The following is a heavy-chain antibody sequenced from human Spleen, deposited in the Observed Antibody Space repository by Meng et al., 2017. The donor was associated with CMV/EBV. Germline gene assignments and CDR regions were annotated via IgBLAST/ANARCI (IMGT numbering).Heavy chain of an antibody. Sequence: GESLKISCAASGFTFSIYWMSWVRQAPGKGLEWVANIKQDGSEKYYVDSVKGRFTISRDNAKNSLYLQMNSLRAEDTAVYYCARAKAMTYYYDSSGYVFDPWGQGTLVTVSS. J-gene: IGHJ5*02. CDR3: ARAKAMTYYYDSSGYVFDP. CDR2: IKQDGSEK. D-gene: IGHD3-22*01. V-gene: IGHV3-7*01. CDR1: GFTFSIYW.